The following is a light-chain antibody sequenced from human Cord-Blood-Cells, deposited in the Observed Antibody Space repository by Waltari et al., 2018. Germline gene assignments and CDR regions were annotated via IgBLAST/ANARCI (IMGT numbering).Light chain of an antibody. CDR2: GAS. J-gene: IGKJ3*01. CDR1: QSVSSN. Sequence: EIVMTQSPATLSVSPGERATLSCRANQSVSSNLAWYQQKPGQAPRLLIDGASTRATGIPARFSGSGSGTEFTLTISSLQSEDFAVYYCQQYNNWPIFTFGPGTKVDIK. CDR3: QQYNNWPIFT. V-gene: IGKV3-15*01.